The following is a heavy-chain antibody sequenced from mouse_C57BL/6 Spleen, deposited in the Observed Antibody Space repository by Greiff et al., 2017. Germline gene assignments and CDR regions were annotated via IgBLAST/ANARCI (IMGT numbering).Heavy chain of an antibody. V-gene: IGHV1-76*01. CDR2: IYPGSGNT. D-gene: IGHD1-1*01. CDR3: ARSLGAITTVPPMDY. J-gene: IGHJ4*01. CDR1: GYTFTDYY. Sequence: VQLQQSGAELVRPGASVKLSCKASGYTFTDYYINWVKQRPGQGLEWIARIYPGSGNTYYNEKFKGKATLTAEKSSSTAYMQLSSLTSEDSAVYFCARSLGAITTVPPMDYWGQGTSVTVSS.